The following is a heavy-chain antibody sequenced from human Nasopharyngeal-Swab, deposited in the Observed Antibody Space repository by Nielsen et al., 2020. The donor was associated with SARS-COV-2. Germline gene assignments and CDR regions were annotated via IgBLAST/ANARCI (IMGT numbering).Heavy chain of an antibody. V-gene: IGHV1-58*01. D-gene: IGHD2-15*01. Sequence: SVKVSCKASGFTFTSSAVQWVRQARGQRLEWIGWIVVGSGNTNYAQKLQERVTITRDMSTSTAYMELSSLRSEDTAVYYCAGGYCSGGSCYPPEGYWGQGTLVTVSS. J-gene: IGHJ4*02. CDR3: AGGYCSGGSCYPPEGY. CDR1: GFTFTSSA. CDR2: IVVGSGNT.